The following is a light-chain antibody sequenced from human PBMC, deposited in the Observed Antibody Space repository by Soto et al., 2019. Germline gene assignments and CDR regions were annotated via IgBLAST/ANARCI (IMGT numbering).Light chain of an antibody. CDR2: EVN. CDR1: SRDIGGYDF. Sequence: QSVLTQPPSASGSPGQSVTISCTGTSRDIGGYDFVSWYQQYPGKAPQLIISEVNQRPSGVPDRFSGSKSGNTASLTISGLQSGDEADYYCLASAASTTLVFGTGTKVTV. V-gene: IGLV2-8*01. J-gene: IGLJ1*01. CDR3: LASAASTTLV.